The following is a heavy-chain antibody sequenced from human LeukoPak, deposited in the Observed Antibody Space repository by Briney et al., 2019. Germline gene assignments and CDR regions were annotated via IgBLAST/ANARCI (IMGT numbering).Heavy chain of an antibody. CDR3: ATDWLDY. Sequence: GGSLRLSCAASGFIFNKAWMTWLRQAPGKGLEWVGRIKSNIDGGTADYAAPVKGRFTVSRDDLRNILYLQMNSLKIEDTAVYYCATDWLDYWGQGTLVTVSS. CDR2: IKSNIDGGTA. D-gene: IGHD3-22*01. J-gene: IGHJ4*02. CDR1: GFIFNKAW. V-gene: IGHV3-15*01.